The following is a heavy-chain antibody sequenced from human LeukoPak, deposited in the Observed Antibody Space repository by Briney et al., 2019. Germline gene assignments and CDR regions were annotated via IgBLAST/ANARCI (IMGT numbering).Heavy chain of an antibody. CDR2: ISGSGGNT. CDR3: AKSGPGRLRSIGGETD. D-gene: IGHD5-12*01. V-gene: IGHV3-23*01. J-gene: IGHJ4*02. CDR1: GFTFSSYG. Sequence: PGGSLRLSCVASGFTFSSYGMSWVRQAPGKGLEWVSGISGSGGNTYYTDSVKGRFTISRDNAKNSLYLQMNSLRAEDTAVYYCAKSGPGRLRSIGGETDWGQGTLVTVSS.